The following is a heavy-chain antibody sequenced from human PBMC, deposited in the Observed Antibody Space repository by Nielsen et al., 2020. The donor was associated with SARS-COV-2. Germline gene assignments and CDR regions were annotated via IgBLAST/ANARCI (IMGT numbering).Heavy chain of an antibody. CDR2: IYPGDSDT. V-gene: IGHV5-51*01. Sequence: GESLKISCNGSGYSFTSYWIGWVRQMPGKGLEWMGIIYPGDSDTRYSPSFQGQVTISADKSISTAYLQWSSLKASDTAMYYCATSYDFWSGYLDPWGQGTLVTVSS. D-gene: IGHD3-3*01. J-gene: IGHJ5*02. CDR3: ATSYDFWSGYLDP. CDR1: GYSFTSYW.